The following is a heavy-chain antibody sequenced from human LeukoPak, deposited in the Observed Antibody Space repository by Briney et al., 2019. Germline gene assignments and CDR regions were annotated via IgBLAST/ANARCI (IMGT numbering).Heavy chain of an antibody. J-gene: IGHJ4*02. D-gene: IGHD6-13*01. CDR3: ARGTPGIAAAAKGSFDY. CDR2: IYYSGST. Sequence: SETLSLTCTVSGGSISSISYHWGWIRQPPGKGLEWIATIYYSGSTYYNPSLKSRVTISVDTSKNQFSLIMSSVTAADTAVYYCARGTPGIAAAAKGSFDYWGQGTLVTVSS. CDR1: GGSISSISYH. V-gene: IGHV4-39*01.